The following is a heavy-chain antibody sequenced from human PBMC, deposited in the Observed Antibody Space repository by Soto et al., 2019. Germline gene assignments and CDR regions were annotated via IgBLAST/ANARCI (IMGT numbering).Heavy chain of an antibody. CDR3: ARRRYSSVGRYLYYYGMDV. CDR2: IYYSGGT. CDR1: GGSISSSSDH. Sequence: PETMSQTCTVSGGSISSSSDHWGWIRLPRWKGLEWSGSIYYSGGTYYNPSLKSRVTISVDTSKNQFSLKLSSVTAADTAVYYCARRRYSSVGRYLYYYGMDVWGQGTTVT. D-gene: IGHD6-19*01. V-gene: IGHV4-39*01. J-gene: IGHJ6*02.